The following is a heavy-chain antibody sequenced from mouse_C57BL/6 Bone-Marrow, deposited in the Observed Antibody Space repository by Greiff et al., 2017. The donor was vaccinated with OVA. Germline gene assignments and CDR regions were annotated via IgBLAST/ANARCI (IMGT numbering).Heavy chain of an antibody. CDR3: ARHYGSSYLDY. CDR1: GFTFSDYY. J-gene: IGHJ2*01. D-gene: IGHD1-1*01. Sequence: DVHLVESGGGLVQPGGSLKLSCAASGFTFSDYYMYWVRQTPEKRLEWVAYISNGGGSTYYPDTVKGRFTISRDNAKNTLYLQMSRLKSEDTAMYYCARHYGSSYLDYWGQGTTRTVSS. CDR2: ISNGGGST. V-gene: IGHV5-12*01.